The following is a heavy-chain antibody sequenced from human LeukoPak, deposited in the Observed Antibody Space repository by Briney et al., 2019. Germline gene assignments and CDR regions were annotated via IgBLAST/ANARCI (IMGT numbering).Heavy chain of an antibody. J-gene: IGHJ3*01. V-gene: IGHV1-18*04. D-gene: IGHD5-24*01. CDR3: ARIRDGYNDAYDL. CDR1: GYTFTGYY. Sequence: ASVKVSCKASGYTFTGYYMHWVRQAPGQGLEWMGWISAYNGNTNYAQKLQGRVTMTTDTSTSTAYMELRSLRSEDTAIYYCARIRDGYNDAYDLWGQGTVVTVPS. CDR2: ISAYNGNT.